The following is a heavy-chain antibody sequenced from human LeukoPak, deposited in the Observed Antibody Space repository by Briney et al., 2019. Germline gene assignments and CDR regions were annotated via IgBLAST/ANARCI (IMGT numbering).Heavy chain of an antibody. CDR2: LSHSGSS. CDR3: ARARYANAWYAFDI. J-gene: IGHJ3*02. Sequence: SSETLSLTCTVSGGSVSSYYWSWIRRPPGRGLEWIAYLSHSGSSDSNPSLTSRVTTLADTSKNQFSLKLTSVTAADTAVYYCARARYANAWYAFDIWGHGTMVTVSS. D-gene: IGHD2-2*01. CDR1: GGSVSSYY. V-gene: IGHV4-59*02.